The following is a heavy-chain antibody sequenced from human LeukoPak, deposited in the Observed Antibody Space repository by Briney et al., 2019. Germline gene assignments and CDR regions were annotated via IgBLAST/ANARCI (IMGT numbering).Heavy chain of an antibody. CDR3: ARMGAVADAAANPDY. CDR2: IHYSGST. Sequence: SETLSLTCTVSGGSISGHYWSRIRQPPGRGLEWIGYIHYSGSTNYNPSLKSRVTISVDTSKNQFSLILTSVTAADSAMYYCARMGAVADAAANPDYWGQGTLVTVSS. CDR1: GGSISGHY. J-gene: IGHJ4*02. D-gene: IGHD6-19*01. V-gene: IGHV4-59*11.